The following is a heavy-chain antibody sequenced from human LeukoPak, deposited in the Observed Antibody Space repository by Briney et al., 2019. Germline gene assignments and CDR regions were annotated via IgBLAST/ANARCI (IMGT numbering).Heavy chain of an antibody. CDR3: ARRRVVIPYYYYYMDV. CDR2: ISTSGST. CDR1: GASISNYY. D-gene: IGHD3-3*01. J-gene: IGHJ6*03. Sequence: PSETLSLTCTVSGASISNYYWSWIRQPAGKGLEWIGRISTSGSTNYNPSLKSRVTMSVDTSKNQFSLKLSSVTAADTAVYYCARRRVVIPYYYYYMDVWGKGTTVTVSS. V-gene: IGHV4-4*07.